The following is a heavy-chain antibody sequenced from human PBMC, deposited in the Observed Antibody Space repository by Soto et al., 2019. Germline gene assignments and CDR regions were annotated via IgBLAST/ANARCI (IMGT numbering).Heavy chain of an antibody. CDR1: GGSISSGGYS. D-gene: IGHD6-13*01. J-gene: IGHJ4*02. Sequence: QLQLQESGSGLVKPSQTLSLTGAVSGGSISSGGYSWSWIRQPPGKGLEWIGYIYHSGSTYYNPSLKSRVTISVDRSKNQFSLKLSSETAADTAVYYCASGQQLVRNYWGQGTLVTVSS. CDR2: IYHSGST. CDR3: ASGQQLVRNY. V-gene: IGHV4-30-2*01.